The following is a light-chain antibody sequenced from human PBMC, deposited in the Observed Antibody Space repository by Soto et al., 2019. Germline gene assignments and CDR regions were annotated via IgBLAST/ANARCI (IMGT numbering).Light chain of an antibody. Sequence: QSVGAQPASVSVSPGQSITISCTGTSSDVGGSAYVSWYQQFPGNVPRLLIYKVTNRPSGVSYRFSGSKSGNTASLTISGLQAEDEADYFCTSSTTGSLYVFGTGTKVTVL. V-gene: IGLV2-14*01. J-gene: IGLJ1*01. CDR3: TSSTTGSLYV. CDR2: KVT. CDR1: SSDVGGSAY.